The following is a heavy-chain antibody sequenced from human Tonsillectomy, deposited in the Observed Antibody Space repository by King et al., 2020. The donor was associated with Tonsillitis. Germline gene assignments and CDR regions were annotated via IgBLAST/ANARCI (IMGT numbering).Heavy chain of an antibody. D-gene: IGHD3-3*01. CDR2: ISSSSSYI. V-gene: IGHV3-21*01. CDR1: GFTFSSYS. Sequence: VQLVESGGGLVKPGGSLRLSCAASGFTFSSYSMNWVRQAPGKGLEWVSSISSSSSYIYYADSVKGRFTISRDNAKNSLYLQMNSLRAEDTAVYYCASINYDYWSCLTHYYFDHWGQGTLVTVSS. CDR3: ASINYDYWSCLTHYYFDH. J-gene: IGHJ4*02.